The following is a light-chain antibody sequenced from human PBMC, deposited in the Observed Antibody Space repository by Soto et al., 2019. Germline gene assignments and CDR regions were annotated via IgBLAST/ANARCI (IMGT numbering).Light chain of an antibody. J-gene: IGKJ4*01. CDR2: GAS. V-gene: IGKV3-15*01. CDR1: QSVSSY. Sequence: ETVLTQSPGALSVSAGERATLSCRASQSVSSYLAWYQQKPGQAPRLLIYGASTRATDIPARFSGSGSVTEVTLTIRSLQSEAFALYYCQQYNNWPLAFGGWTKVDIK. CDR3: QQYNNWPLA.